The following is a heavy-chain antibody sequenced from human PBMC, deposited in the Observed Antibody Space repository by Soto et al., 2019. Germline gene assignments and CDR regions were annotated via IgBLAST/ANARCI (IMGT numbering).Heavy chain of an antibody. V-gene: IGHV3-48*02. D-gene: IGHD3-3*01. CDR3: ARVIWSGHLTSDL. J-gene: IGHJ5*02. CDR2: ISSSSSTI. Sequence: EVQVVESGGGLVQPGGSLRLSCAASGFTFSSNSMNWVRQAPGKGLEWISYISSSSSTIYGDSVKGRFTISRDNAKNSLYLQMNSLRDEDPAVYYCARVIWSGHLTSDLWGQGTLVTVSS. CDR1: GFTFSSNS.